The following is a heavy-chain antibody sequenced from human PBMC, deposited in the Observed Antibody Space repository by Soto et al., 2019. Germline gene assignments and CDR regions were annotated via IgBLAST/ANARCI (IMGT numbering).Heavy chain of an antibody. CDR3: ARLYGSSLFDY. CDR2: IYYGGST. CDR1: GGSISSSGYY. D-gene: IGHD6-6*01. V-gene: IGHV4-39*01. J-gene: IGHJ4*02. Sequence: QLQLQESGPGLVKPSETLSLTCTVSGGSISSSGYYWGWIRQPPGKGLEWIGSIYYGGSTYYNPSPKSRVTISVDTSKNQFSLRLSSVTAADTAVYYCARLYGSSLFDYWGQGTLVTVSS.